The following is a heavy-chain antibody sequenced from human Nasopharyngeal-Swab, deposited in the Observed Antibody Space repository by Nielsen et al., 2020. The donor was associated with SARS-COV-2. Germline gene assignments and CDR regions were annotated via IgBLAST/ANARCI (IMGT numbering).Heavy chain of an antibody. CDR1: GILFSNDV. J-gene: IGHJ4*02. V-gene: IGHV3-30*04. D-gene: IGHD6-19*01. Sequence: GGSLRLSCAASGILFSNDVIHWVRQAPGKGLEWVAAISHDGRGKYYTDAVKGRSTISRDNSQSIVFLQMSSLRVEDTAVYYCAREGGSSGRCGYFDSWGQGTLVTVSS. CDR2: ISHDGRGK. CDR3: AREGGSSGRCGYFDS.